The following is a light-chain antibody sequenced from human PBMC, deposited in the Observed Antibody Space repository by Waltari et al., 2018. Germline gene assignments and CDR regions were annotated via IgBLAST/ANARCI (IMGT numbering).Light chain of an antibody. Sequence: IRITQSPSSLSASTGDRVTITCQASQDISHYLNWYQQRPGKAPKVLIYDATLLKIGVPSRFSGSGSGTDFTFAITSLQPEDAATYYCQHFDNLLFTFGQGTKLEI. CDR2: DAT. CDR3: QHFDNLLFT. J-gene: IGKJ2*01. CDR1: QDISHY. V-gene: IGKV1-33*01.